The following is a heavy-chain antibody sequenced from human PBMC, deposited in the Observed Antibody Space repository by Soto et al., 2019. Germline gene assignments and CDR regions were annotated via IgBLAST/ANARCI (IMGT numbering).Heavy chain of an antibody. Sequence: QMQLVQSGPEVKKPGTSVKVSCKASGFTFTSSAMQWVRQARGQRLEWIGWIVVGSGNTNYAQKFQERVTITRDMSTSTAYMELSSLRSEDTAVYYCAADPTVTTGVHDAFDIWGQGTMVTVSS. D-gene: IGHD4-4*01. CDR3: AADPTVTTGVHDAFDI. CDR2: IVVGSGNT. V-gene: IGHV1-58*02. J-gene: IGHJ3*02. CDR1: GFTFTSSA.